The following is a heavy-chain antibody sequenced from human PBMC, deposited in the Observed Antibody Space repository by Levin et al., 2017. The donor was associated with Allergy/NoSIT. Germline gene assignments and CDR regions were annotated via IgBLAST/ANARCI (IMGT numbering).Heavy chain of an antibody. V-gene: IGHV3-23*05. D-gene: IGHD3-10*01. J-gene: IGHJ3*01. CDR3: AKDVVLSSTDPFDV. Sequence: PSETLSLTCAATGFNFRVYAMTWVREVPGGGLEWVSAIDNRGTTRYYSDSVRGRFSISRDNSKNTLYLEMNSLTVEDTAIYYCAKDVVLSSTDPFDVWGQGTMVTVSS. CDR1: GFNFRVYA. CDR2: IDNRGTTR.